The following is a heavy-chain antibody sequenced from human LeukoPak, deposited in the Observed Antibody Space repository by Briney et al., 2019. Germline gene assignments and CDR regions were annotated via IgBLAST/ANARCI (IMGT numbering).Heavy chain of an antibody. D-gene: IGHD5-18*01. J-gene: IGHJ4*02. Sequence: PSETLSLTCTVSGGSISSFYWYWIRQPPGKGLEWIGYIYYSGSTNYNPSLKSRVTISVDTSKNQFSLKLSSVTAADTAVYYCARAGYSYGYFDYFDYWGQGTLVTVSS. CDR2: IYYSGST. CDR3: ARAGYSYGYFDYFDY. V-gene: IGHV4-59*01. CDR1: GGSISSFY.